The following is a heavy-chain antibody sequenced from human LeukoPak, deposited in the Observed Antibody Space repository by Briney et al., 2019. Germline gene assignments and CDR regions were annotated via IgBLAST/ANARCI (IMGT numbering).Heavy chain of an antibody. CDR3: ARNGDYSADS. Sequence: PSETLSLICAVPGYSISSGYWWSCVRQPPGTGLEGIGEVHHTGRTNYNPSLKSRVTISVVKSKNQFSLKLTSVTAADTAVYYCARNGDYSADSWGQGTLLTVSS. J-gene: IGHJ4*02. CDR2: VHHTGRT. CDR1: GYSISSGYW. V-gene: IGHV4-4*02. D-gene: IGHD4-17*01.